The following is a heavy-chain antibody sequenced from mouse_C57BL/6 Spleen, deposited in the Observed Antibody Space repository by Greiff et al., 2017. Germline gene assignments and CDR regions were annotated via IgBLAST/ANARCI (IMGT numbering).Heavy chain of an antibody. CDR2: IDPENGDT. V-gene: IGHV14-4*01. J-gene: IGHJ4*01. Sequence: VQLQQSGAELVRPGASVKLSCTASGFNIKDDYMHWVKQRPEQGLEWIGWIDPENGDTEYASKFQGKATITADTPSNTAYLQLSSLTSEDTAVYYCTTGGSTYAMDYWGQGTSVTVSS. CDR3: TTGGSTYAMDY. CDR1: GFNIKDDY.